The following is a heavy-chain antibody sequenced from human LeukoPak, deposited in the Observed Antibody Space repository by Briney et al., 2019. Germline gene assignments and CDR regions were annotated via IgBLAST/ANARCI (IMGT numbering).Heavy chain of an antibody. CDR2: IIPIFGTA. Sequence: SVKVSCKASGGTFSSYAISWVRQAPGQGLEWMGGIIPIFGTANYAQKFQGRVTITADESTSTAYMELSSLRSEDTAVYYCARGRFLEWLLLSHVPNAFDIWGQGTMVTVSS. CDR1: GGTFSSYA. J-gene: IGHJ3*02. CDR3: ARGRFLEWLLLSHVPNAFDI. D-gene: IGHD3-3*01. V-gene: IGHV1-69*13.